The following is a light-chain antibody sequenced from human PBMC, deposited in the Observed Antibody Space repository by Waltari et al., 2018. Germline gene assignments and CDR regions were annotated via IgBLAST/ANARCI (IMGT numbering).Light chain of an antibody. J-gene: IGKJ3*01. Sequence: EIVMTQSPATLSVSPGERATLSCRASQSVSSNLAWYQQKPGQPLRLLIFDASRRATGIPARFSGSGSGTEFTLTISSLQAEDVAVYYCQQYYTTSKTFGPGTKVDVK. CDR3: QQYYTTSKT. CDR2: DAS. V-gene: IGKV3-15*01. CDR1: QSVSSN.